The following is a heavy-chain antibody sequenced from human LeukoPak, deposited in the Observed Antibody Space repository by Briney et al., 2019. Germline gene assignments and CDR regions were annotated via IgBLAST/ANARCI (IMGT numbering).Heavy chain of an antibody. CDR1: GFTFSSYE. J-gene: IGHJ4*02. CDR2: ISSSGSTI. D-gene: IGHD2-8*01. Sequence: TGGSLRLSCAASGFTFSSYEMNWVRQAPGKGPEWVSYISSSGSTIYYADPVKGRFTISRDNAKNSLYLQMNSLRAEDTAVYYCARNPLGTIFDYWGQGTLVTVSS. V-gene: IGHV3-48*03. CDR3: ARNPLGTIFDY.